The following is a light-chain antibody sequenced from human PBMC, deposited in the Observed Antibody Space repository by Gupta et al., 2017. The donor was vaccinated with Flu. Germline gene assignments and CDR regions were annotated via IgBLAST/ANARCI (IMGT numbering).Light chain of an antibody. V-gene: IGKV3-15*01. CDR2: TTS. CDR1: QSISSN. CDR3: HQYNDWPRT. J-gene: IGKJ4*01. Sequence: PATLSVSPGARATLSCRASQSISSNLAWYQQKPGQGPRLLIHTTSTRATGIPARFSGSGSGTEFTLTISSLQSEDFAVYYCHQYNDWPRTFGGGTKVEIK.